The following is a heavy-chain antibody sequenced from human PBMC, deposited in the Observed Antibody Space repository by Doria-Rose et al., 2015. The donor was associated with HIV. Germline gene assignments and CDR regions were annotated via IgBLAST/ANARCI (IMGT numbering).Heavy chain of an antibody. Sequence: GLVQPGRSLRLSCRVFGFTFADSAINWVRQAPGKGLEWLGFIRSKAYGGTTEYAAFLKDRFTISRDDSNTIAYLHMNSLKTEDTAVYFCTKSYNNFWSGSYYDYWGPGTLVTVSS. V-gene: IGHV3-49*04. CDR3: TKSYNNFWSGSYYDY. D-gene: IGHD3-3*01. J-gene: IGHJ4*02. CDR1: GFTFADSA. CDR2: IRSKAYGGTT.